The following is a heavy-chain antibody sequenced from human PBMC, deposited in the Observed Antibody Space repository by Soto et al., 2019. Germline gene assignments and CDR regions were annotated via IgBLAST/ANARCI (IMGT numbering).Heavy chain of an antibody. D-gene: IGHD3-22*01. J-gene: IGHJ3*02. CDR3: ARVYYDSSGYPVDAFDI. CDR1: GGSISSYY. CDR2: IYYSGST. V-gene: IGHV4-59*01. Sequence: SETLSLTCTVSGGSISSYYWSWIRQPPGKGLEWIGYIYYSGSTNYNPSLKSRVTISVDTSKNQFSLRLSSVTAADTAVYYCARVYYDSSGYPVDAFDIWGQGTMVTVS.